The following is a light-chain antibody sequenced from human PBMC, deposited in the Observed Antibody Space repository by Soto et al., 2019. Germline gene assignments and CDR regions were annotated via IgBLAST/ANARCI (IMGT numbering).Light chain of an antibody. V-gene: IGKV1-5*01. Sequence: DIPMTQSPSTLSASVGDRVTITCRASQTISSWLAWYQQLPGKAPKLLIYDAYTLETGVPSRFSGSGSGTDFTLTISSLQAEDVAVYYCQQYYGTPRTFGQGTKVDIK. CDR3: QQYYGTPRT. CDR1: QTISSW. J-gene: IGKJ1*01. CDR2: DAY.